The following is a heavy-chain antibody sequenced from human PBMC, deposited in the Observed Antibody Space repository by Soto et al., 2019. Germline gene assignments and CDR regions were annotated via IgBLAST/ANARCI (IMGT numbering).Heavy chain of an antibody. J-gene: IGHJ4*02. V-gene: IGHV4-31*03. CDR1: GGSISSGGYY. CDR2: IYYSGST. CDR3: ARRSYCGGDCYSDY. D-gene: IGHD2-21*02. Sequence: TLSLTCTVSGGSISSGGYYWSWIRQHPGKGLEWIGYIYYSGSTYYNPSLKSRVTISVDTSKNQFSLKLSSVTAADTAVYYCARRSYCGGDCYSDYWGQGTLVTVSS.